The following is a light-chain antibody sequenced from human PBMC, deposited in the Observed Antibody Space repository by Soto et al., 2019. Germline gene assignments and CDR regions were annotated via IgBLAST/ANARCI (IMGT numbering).Light chain of an antibody. CDR2: DAS. J-gene: IGKJ4*01. Sequence: EIVLTQSPATLSLSPGERATLSCRASQSVSRYLAWYQQNPGQAPRLLIYDASNRATGIPARFSGSGSGTEFCLTISSLEPEDFAVYYCQQRTNWPLTFGGGTKGAIK. CDR3: QQRTNWPLT. V-gene: IGKV3-11*01. CDR1: QSVSRY.